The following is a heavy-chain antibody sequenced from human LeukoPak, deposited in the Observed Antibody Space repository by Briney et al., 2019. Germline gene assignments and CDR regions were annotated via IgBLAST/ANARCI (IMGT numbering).Heavy chain of an antibody. J-gene: IGHJ5*02. CDR1: GGSFSGYY. CDR2: INHSGST. V-gene: IGHV4-34*01. D-gene: IGHD2-2*01. CDR3: ASRGYCTSTSCLRLNWFDP. Sequence: PSETLSLTCAVYGGSFSGYYWGWIRQPPGKGLEWIGEINHSGSTNYNSSLKSRVTISVDTSKNQFSLKLSSVTAADTAVYYCASRGYCTSTSCLRLNWFDPWGQGTLVTVSS.